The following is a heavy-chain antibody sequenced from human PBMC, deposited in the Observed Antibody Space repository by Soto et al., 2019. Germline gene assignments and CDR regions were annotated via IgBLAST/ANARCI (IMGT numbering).Heavy chain of an antibody. CDR1: GYTFTSYA. Sequence: GASVKVSCKASGYTFTSYAMHWVRQAPGQRLEWMGWINAGNGNTKYSQKFQGRVTITRDTSASTAYMELSRLRSDDTAVYYCARDFGGPGGYYDSSGYYYYYYGMDVWGQGTTVTVSS. CDR2: INAGNGNT. V-gene: IGHV1-3*01. D-gene: IGHD3-22*01. J-gene: IGHJ6*02. CDR3: ARDFGGPGGYYDSSGYYYYYYGMDV.